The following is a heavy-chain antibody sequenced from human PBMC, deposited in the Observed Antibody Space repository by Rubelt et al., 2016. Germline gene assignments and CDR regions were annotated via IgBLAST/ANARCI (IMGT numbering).Heavy chain of an antibody. CDR3: ARTGPYSNYRYYFDY. CDR2: IWYDGSNK. J-gene: IGHJ4*02. D-gene: IGHD4-11*01. Sequence: KGLEWVAVIWYDGSNKYYADSVKGRFTISRDNSKNTLYLQMNSLRAEDTAVYYCARTGPYSNYRYYFDYWGQGTLVTVSS. V-gene: IGHV3-33*01.